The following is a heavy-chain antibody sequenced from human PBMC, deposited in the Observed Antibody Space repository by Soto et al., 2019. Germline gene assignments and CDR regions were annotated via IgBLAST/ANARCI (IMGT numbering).Heavy chain of an antibody. V-gene: IGHV4-59*12. CDR3: ATGRISRGLDV. CDR2: IYSRGTT. Sequence: PSETLSLTCSVSGGTISSYYWSWIRRPPGKGLEWIGYIYSRGTTSYNPSLKSRATILVDTSKNQFSLRLTSVTATDTAVYYCATGRISRGLDVWGQGTTVTVFS. J-gene: IGHJ6*02. CDR1: GGTISSYY.